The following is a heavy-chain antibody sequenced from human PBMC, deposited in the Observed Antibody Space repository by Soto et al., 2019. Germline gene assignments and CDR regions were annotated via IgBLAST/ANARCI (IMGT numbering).Heavy chain of an antibody. CDR3: AKAGYDSSGYTDYYGLDV. J-gene: IGHJ6*02. CDR1: GFTFNNYA. V-gene: IGHV3-23*01. Sequence: GGSLRLSCAASGFTFNNYAMSWVRQAPGKGLEWVSAIRGSGGTTYYADSVRGRFTISRDNSKNTLYLQMYSLRAEDTAVYYCAKAGYDSSGYTDYYGLDVWGQGTTVTASS. CDR2: IRGSGGTT. D-gene: IGHD3-22*01.